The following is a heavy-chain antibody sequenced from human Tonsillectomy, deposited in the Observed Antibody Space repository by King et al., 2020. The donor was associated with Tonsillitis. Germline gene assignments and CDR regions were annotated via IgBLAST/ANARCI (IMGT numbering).Heavy chain of an antibody. CDR2: INSDGSST. Sequence: VQLVESGGGLVQPGGSLRLSCAASGFTFSSYWMHWVRHAPGKGLVGVSRINSDGSSTSYADSVKGRFTISRDNAKNTLYLQMNSLRAEDTAVYYCARDQGGSPVWGMDVWGQGTTVTVSS. V-gene: IGHV3-74*01. J-gene: IGHJ6*02. D-gene: IGHD3-16*01. CDR3: ARDQGGSPVWGMDV. CDR1: GFTFSSYW.